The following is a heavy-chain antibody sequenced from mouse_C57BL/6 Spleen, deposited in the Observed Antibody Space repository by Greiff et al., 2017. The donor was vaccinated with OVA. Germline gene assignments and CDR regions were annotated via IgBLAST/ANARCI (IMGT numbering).Heavy chain of an antibody. CDR2: ISDGGSYT. D-gene: IGHD2-4*01. CDR1: GFTFSSYA. CDR3: ARVNYDYDGFDY. V-gene: IGHV5-4*03. Sequence: EVKLMESGGGLVKPGGSLKLSCAASGFTFSSYAMSWVRQTPEKRLEWVATISDGGSYTYYPDNVKGRFTISRDNAKNNLYLQMSHLKSEDTAMYYCARVNYDYDGFDYWGQGTTLTVSS. J-gene: IGHJ2*01.